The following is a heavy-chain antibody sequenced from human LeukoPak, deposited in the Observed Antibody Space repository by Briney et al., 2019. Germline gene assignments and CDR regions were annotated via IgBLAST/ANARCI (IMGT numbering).Heavy chain of an antibody. J-gene: IGHJ4*02. D-gene: IGHD6-19*01. CDR2: ISSSSSYI. V-gene: IGHV3-21*01. CDR1: GFTFSSYS. Sequence: GGSLRLSCAASGFTFSSYSIDWVRQAPGKGLEWVSSISSSSSYIYYADSVKGRFTISRDNAKNPLYLQMNSLRAEDTAVYYCARDLGYSSGWYDWGQGTLVTVSS. CDR3: ARDLGYSSGWYD.